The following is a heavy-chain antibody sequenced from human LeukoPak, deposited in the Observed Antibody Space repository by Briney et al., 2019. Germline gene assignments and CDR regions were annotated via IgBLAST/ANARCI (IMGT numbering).Heavy chain of an antibody. J-gene: IGHJ6*03. D-gene: IGHD3-10*01. Sequence: SQTLSFTCTVSVGPISSGSDYWSWIRQPAGKGLEWIGRIYTSGSTNYNPSLESRVAISVDTSKNQFSLKLSSVTAADTAIYYCAREGRDYYYYYIYVWGKGTTVTVSS. CDR2: IYTSGST. V-gene: IGHV4-61*02. CDR3: AREGRDYYYYYIYV. CDR1: VGPISSGSDY.